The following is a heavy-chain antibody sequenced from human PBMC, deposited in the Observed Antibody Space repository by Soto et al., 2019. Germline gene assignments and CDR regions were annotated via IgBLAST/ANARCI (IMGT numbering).Heavy chain of an antibody. CDR2: MNPNSGNT. V-gene: IGHV1-8*01. J-gene: IGHJ6*03. CDR1: GYTFTSYD. CDR3: ARARRVAVAAHYYYMDV. Sequence: GASVKVSCKASGYTFTSYDINWVRQATGQGLEWMGWMNPNSGNTGYAQKFQGRVTMTRNTSISTAYMELGSLRSEDTAVYYCARARRVAVAAHYYYMDVWGKGSTVIVSS. D-gene: IGHD6-19*01.